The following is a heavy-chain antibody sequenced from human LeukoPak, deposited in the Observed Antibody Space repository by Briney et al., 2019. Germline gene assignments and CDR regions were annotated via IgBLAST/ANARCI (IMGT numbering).Heavy chain of an antibody. CDR1: GFTFSSYG. J-gene: IGHJ4*02. D-gene: IGHD6-6*01. CDR2: ISSSGSTI. Sequence: GGSLRLSCAASGFTFSSYGMNWVRQAPGKGLEWVSYISSSGSTIYYADSVKGRFTISRDNAKNSLYLQMNSLRAEDTAVYYCARDSSPGNYWGQGTLVTVSS. CDR3: ARDSSPGNY. V-gene: IGHV3-48*03.